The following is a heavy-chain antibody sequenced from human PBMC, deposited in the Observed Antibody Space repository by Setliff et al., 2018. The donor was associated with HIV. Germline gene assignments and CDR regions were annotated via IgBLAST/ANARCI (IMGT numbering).Heavy chain of an antibody. CDR1: GGSISSSDYY. CDR2: IYYSGST. D-gene: IGHD2-15*01. Sequence: KPSETLSLTCTVSGGSISSSDYYWGWLRQPPGKGLEWIGNIYYSGSTYYNPSLKSRLTISVDTSKNQFSLKLSSVTAADTAVYYCARGGYCSGGSCYSTRHAFDIWGQGTMVTVSS. V-gene: IGHV4-39*01. J-gene: IGHJ3*02. CDR3: ARGGYCSGGSCYSTRHAFDI.